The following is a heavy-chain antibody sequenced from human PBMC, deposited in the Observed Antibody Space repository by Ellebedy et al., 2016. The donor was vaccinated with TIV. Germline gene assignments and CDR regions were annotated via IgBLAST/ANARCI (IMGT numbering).Heavy chain of an antibody. J-gene: IGHJ6*02. Sequence: AASVKVSCKASGGTFRSYAINWVRQAPGQGLEWMGGIIPIFGTENYAQKFQGRVTITSDDSTSTAYMELSSLRYEDTAVYYSARGLYYYGSSGYYNKYYYYGMDVWGQGTTVTVSS. CDR1: GGTFRSYA. CDR2: IIPIFGTE. D-gene: IGHD3-22*01. V-gene: IGHV1-69*13. CDR3: ARGLYYYGSSGYYNKYYYYGMDV.